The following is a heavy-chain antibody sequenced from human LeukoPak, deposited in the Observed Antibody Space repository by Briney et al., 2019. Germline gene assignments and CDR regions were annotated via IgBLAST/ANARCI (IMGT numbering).Heavy chain of an antibody. D-gene: IGHD6-19*01. J-gene: IGHJ5*02. V-gene: IGHV4-59*01. CDR2: IYYSGST. Sequence: SETLSLTCTVSGGTISSYYRSWIRQPPGKGLEWIGYIYYSGSTNYNPSLKSRVTISVDTSKNQFSLKLSSVTAVDTAVYYCAREYVAVAGNWFDPWGQGTLVTVSS. CDR3: AREYVAVAGNWFDP. CDR1: GGTISSYY.